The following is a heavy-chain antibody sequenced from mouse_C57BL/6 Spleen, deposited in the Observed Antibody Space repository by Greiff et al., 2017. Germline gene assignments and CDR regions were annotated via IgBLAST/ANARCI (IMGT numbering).Heavy chain of an antibody. CDR1: GYSITSGYY. Sequence: EVQRVESGPGLVKPSQSLSLTCSVTGYSITSGYYWNWIRQFPGNKLEWMGYISYDGSNNYNPSLKNRISITRDTSKNQFFLKLNSVTTEDTATYYCAREGDWDGAWFAYWGQGTLVTVSA. D-gene: IGHD4-1*01. J-gene: IGHJ3*01. V-gene: IGHV3-6*01. CDR3: AREGDWDGAWFAY. CDR2: ISYDGSN.